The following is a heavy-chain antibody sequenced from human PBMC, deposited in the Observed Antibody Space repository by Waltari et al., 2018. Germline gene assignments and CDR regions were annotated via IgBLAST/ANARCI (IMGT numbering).Heavy chain of an antibody. CDR2: FKSKTDGGTT. Sequence: EVQLVESGGGLVKPGGSLRLSCAASGFTFSNAWMSWVRQAPGKGLAWVGRFKSKTDGGTTDYAAPVKGRFTISRDDSRNTLYLQMNSLKTEDTAVYYCTTGMDDILTGYYNAPYYFDYWGQGTLVTVSS. J-gene: IGHJ4*02. V-gene: IGHV3-15*01. CDR3: TTGMDDILTGYYNAPYYFDY. D-gene: IGHD3-9*01. CDR1: GFTFSNAW.